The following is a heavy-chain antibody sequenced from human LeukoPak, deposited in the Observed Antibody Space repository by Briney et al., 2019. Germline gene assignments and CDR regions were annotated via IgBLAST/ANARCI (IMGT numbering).Heavy chain of an antibody. CDR1: GFTFSSYA. V-gene: IGHV3-23*01. J-gene: IGHJ4*02. D-gene: IGHD2-8*01. CDR3: ARVYLERLTAGYFDH. CDR2: ISGSGGST. Sequence: GGSLRLSCAASGFTFSSYAMSWVRQAPGKGLEWVSAISGSGGSTYYADSVKGRFTISRDNSKSTLYLQMNSLRDDDSAAYFCARVYLERLTAGYFDHWGQGTQVTVSP.